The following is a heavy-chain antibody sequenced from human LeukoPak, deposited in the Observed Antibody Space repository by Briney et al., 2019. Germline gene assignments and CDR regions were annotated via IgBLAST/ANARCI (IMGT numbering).Heavy chain of an antibody. CDR3: ARLRGNYVGYYYYYMDV. CDR1: GGSISSSSYY. Sequence: SETLSLTCTDYGGSISSSSYYWGWIRQPPGKGLEWIGSIYYSGSTYYNPSLKSRVTISVDTSKNQFSPKLSSVTAADTAVYYCARLRGNYVGYYYYYMDVWGKGTTVTVSS. D-gene: IGHD4-11*01. V-gene: IGHV4-39*01. CDR2: IYYSGST. J-gene: IGHJ6*03.